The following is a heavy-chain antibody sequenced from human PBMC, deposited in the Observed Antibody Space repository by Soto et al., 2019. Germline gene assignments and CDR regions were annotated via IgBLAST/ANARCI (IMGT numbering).Heavy chain of an antibody. CDR1: GGSISSSSYY. J-gene: IGHJ5*02. D-gene: IGHD3-10*01. Sequence: QLQLQESGPGLVKPSETLSLTCTVSGGSISSSSYYWGWIRQPPGKGLEWIGSIYYSGSTYYNPSLKSRVTLSVDTSKNQFSLKLSSVTAADTAVYYCARLVSGWFGEYGFPQRKKWFDPWGQGTLVTVSS. CDR3: ARLVSGWFGEYGFPQRKKWFDP. CDR2: IYYSGST. V-gene: IGHV4-39*01.